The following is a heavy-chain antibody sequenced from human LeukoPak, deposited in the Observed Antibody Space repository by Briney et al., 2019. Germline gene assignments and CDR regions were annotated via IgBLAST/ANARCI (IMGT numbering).Heavy chain of an antibody. Sequence: SETLSLTCTVSGGSISNKYWSWFRQPPGKGLEWIGYIYYSGSTNYNPSLKSRVTISVDTSKSQFSLKLSSVTAADTVVYYCASHKGFWGQGTLVTVSS. J-gene: IGHJ4*02. CDR2: IYYSGST. CDR3: ASHKGF. V-gene: IGHV4-59*01. CDR1: GGSISNKY.